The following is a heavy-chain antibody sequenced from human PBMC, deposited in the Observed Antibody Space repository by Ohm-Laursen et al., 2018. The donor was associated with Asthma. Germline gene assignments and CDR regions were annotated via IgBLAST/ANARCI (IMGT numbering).Heavy chain of an antibody. CDR3: ARGSYSSGWFVRGSYYYGMDV. J-gene: IGHJ6*02. D-gene: IGHD6-19*01. Sequence: SLRLSCAASGFTFSSYAMHWVRQAPGKGLEWVAVISYDGSNKYYADSVKGRFTISRDNSKNTLYLQMNSLRAEDTAVYYCARGSYSSGWFVRGSYYYGMDVWGQGTTVTVSS. CDR2: ISYDGSNK. CDR1: GFTFSSYA. V-gene: IGHV3-30-3*01.